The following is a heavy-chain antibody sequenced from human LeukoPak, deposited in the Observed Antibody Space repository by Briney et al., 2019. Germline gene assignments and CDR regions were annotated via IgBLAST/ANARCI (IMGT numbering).Heavy chain of an antibody. J-gene: IGHJ3*02. CDR2: VTANGGGT. Sequence: GGSLRLSCAASGFTFDDYAMHWVRQAPGKGPEWVSYVTANGGGTYYADSVKGRFVISRDNSKNSLYLQMNILRPEDTALYYCAKILNPHAFDIWGQGTMVTVSS. D-gene: IGHD1-14*01. CDR3: AKILNPHAFDI. V-gene: IGHV3-43*02. CDR1: GFTFDDYA.